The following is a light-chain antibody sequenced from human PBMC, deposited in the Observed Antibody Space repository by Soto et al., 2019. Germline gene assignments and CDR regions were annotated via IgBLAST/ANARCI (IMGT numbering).Light chain of an antibody. J-gene: IGLJ1*01. CDR3: CSYAGSSTQSYV. Sequence: LTQPASVSVSPGQSITISCTGTNSDVGSYNLVSWYQQHPGKAPKVIIYEVSERPSGVSDRFSGSKSGNTASLMISGLQAEDEADYYCCSYAGSSTQSYVFGRGTKVTVL. CDR2: EVS. V-gene: IGLV2-23*02. CDR1: NSDVGSYNL.